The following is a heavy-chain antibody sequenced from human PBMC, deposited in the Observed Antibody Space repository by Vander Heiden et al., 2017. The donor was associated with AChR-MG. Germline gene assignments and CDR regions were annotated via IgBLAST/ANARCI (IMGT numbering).Heavy chain of an antibody. CDR3: ARESPYDSSGYYYDY. V-gene: IGHV4-59*01. CDR1: GGSLSSYY. J-gene: IGHJ4*02. CDR2: IYYSGST. Sequence: QVQLQESGPGLVKPSETLSLTCPVSGGSLSSYYWSWIRQPPGKGLEWIGYIYYSGSTNYNHSLKSRVTISVDTSKNQFSLKLSSVTAADTAVYYCARESPYDSSGYYYDYWGQGTLVTVSS. D-gene: IGHD3-22*01.